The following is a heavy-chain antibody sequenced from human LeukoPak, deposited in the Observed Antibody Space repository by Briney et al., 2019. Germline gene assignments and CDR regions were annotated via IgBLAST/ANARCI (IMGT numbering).Heavy chain of an antibody. CDR1: GGSFSGYY. CDR3: ARVLEWLLAPYFDY. CDR2: INHSGST. J-gene: IGHJ4*02. D-gene: IGHD3-3*01. Sequence: PSETLSLTCAVYGGSFSGYYWSWIRQPPGKGLEWIGEINHSGSTNYNPSLKSRVTISVDTSKNQFSLKLSSVTPADTAVYYCARVLEWLLAPYFDYWGQGTLVTVSS. V-gene: IGHV4-34*01.